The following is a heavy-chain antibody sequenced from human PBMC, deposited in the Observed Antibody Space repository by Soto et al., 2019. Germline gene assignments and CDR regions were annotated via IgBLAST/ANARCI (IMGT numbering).Heavy chain of an antibody. J-gene: IGHJ6*02. CDR1: GFSLSTTGVG. CDR3: VQSRCGGDCLQSYSSHSYYGLDV. CDR2: IYWDDDK. Sequence: QITLKESGPTLVKPTQTLTLTCTFSGFSLSTTGVGVGWIRQPPGKALEWLALIYWDDDKRYNPSLNSRLTITKDTSKHRVXLXMXXMDPVDTATYYCVQSRCGGDCLQSYSSHSYYGLDVWGQGTTVTVSS. V-gene: IGHV2-5*02. D-gene: IGHD2-21*02.